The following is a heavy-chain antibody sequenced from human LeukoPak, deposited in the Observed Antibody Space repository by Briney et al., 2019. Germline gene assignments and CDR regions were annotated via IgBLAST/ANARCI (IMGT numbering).Heavy chain of an antibody. D-gene: IGHD4-23*01. CDR3: ARVNGRNYYFDY. CDR2: INYSGST. Sequence: KPGESLRLSCAASGFTFSSYSMNWVRQPPGKGLEWIGSINYSGSTYYNPSLKSRVTISVDTSKNQFSLKLRSVNAADTAVYYCARVNGRNYYFDYWGQGTLVTVSS. J-gene: IGHJ4*02. V-gene: IGHV4-59*08. CDR1: GFTFSSYS.